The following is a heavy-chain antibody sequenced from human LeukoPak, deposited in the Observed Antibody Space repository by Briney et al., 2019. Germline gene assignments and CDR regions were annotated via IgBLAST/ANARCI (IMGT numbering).Heavy chain of an antibody. J-gene: IGHJ4*02. CDR1: GFTFSSYS. Sequence: GGSLRLSCAASGFTFSSYSMNWVRQAPGKGLEWVSSISSSSSYIYYAESVKGRFTISRDNAKNLLYLQMTSLRAEDTAVYYCARDRSIAAAGSLDYWGQGTLVTVSS. CDR2: ISSSSSYI. D-gene: IGHD6-13*01. CDR3: ARDRSIAAAGSLDY. V-gene: IGHV3-21*01.